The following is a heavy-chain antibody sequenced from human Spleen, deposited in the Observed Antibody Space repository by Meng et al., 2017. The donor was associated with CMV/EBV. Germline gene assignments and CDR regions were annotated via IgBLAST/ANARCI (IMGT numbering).Heavy chain of an antibody. J-gene: IGHJ5*02. D-gene: IGHD6-13*01. CDR1: GFSFSGYT. CDR3: ARDGGRSINSRAWFDT. CDR2: TNSGSSYI. Sequence: LSLTCVGSGFSFSGYTMNWVRQAPGKGLEWVSSTNSGSSYIFYTDSVKGRFTVSRDNARNSLYLQMNSLRVEDTAVYYCARDGGRSINSRAWFDTWGQGTLVTVSS. V-gene: IGHV3-21*01.